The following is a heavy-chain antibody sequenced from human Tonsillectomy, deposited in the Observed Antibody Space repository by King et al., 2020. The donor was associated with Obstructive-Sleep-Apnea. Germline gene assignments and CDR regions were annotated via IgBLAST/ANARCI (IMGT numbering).Heavy chain of an antibody. CDR2: IYYSGST. CDR1: GGSISSGDFY. D-gene: IGHD5-18*01. Sequence: QVQLQESGPGLVKPSQTLSLTCSVSGGSISSGDFYWSWIRQHPGKGLEWIGYIYYSGSTHYNPSLKSRVSISVDTSKNQFSLRLSSVTAADTAVYYCARNPYSYGFVHWFDPWGQGTLVTVSS. J-gene: IGHJ5*02. V-gene: IGHV4-31*03. CDR3: ARNPYSYGFVHWFDP.